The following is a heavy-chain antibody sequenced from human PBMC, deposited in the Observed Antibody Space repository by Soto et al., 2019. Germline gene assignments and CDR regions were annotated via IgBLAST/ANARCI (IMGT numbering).Heavy chain of an antibody. J-gene: IGHJ5*02. D-gene: IGHD2-2*01. V-gene: IGHV1-69*06. CDR3: AARPCSSTSCYVSGYWFDP. CDR2: IIPIFGTA. Sequence: SVQVSCKASGGTFSSYAISWVRQAPRQGLEWMGGIIPIFGTANYAQKFQGRVTITADKSTSTAYMELSSLRSEDTAVYYCAARPCSSTSCYVSGYWFDPWGQGTLVTVSS. CDR1: GGTFSSYA.